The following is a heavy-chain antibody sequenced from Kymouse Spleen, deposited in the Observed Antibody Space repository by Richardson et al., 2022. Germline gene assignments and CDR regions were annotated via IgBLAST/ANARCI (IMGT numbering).Heavy chain of an antibody. CDR1: GGSFSGYY. Sequence: QVQLQQWGAGLLKPSETLSLTCAVYGGSFSGYYWSWIRQPPGKGLEWIGEINHSGSTNYNPSLKSRVTISVDTSKNQFSLKLSSVTAADTAVYYCARGRYDILTGYYGNNWFDPWGQGTLVTVSS. CDR3: ARGRYDILTGYYGNNWFDP. CDR2: INHSGST. J-gene: IGHJ5*02. V-gene: IGHV4-34*01. D-gene: IGHD3-9*01.